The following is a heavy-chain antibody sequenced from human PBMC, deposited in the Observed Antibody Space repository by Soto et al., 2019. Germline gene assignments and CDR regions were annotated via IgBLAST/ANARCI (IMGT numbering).Heavy chain of an antibody. J-gene: IGHJ4*02. CDR3: ASGEVGGYDLEGLDY. CDR1: GYTFTRNA. CDR2: IDAGNGNT. D-gene: IGHD5-12*01. V-gene: IGHV1-3*01. Sequence: ASVKVSCKASGYTFTRNAIHWVRQAPGQRLEWIGKIDAGNGNTKYSQKFQGRVTITRDTSASTAYMELSSLRSEDTAVYYCASGEVGGYDLEGLDYWGQGTLVTVSS.